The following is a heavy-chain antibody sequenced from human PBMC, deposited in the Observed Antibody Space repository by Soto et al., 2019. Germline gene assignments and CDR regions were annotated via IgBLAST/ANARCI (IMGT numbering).Heavy chain of an antibody. J-gene: IGHJ4*02. CDR1: GYTFTSYG. V-gene: IGHV1-18*01. CDR3: ARVHHYYDSSGYPYYFDY. CDR2: ISAYNGNT. D-gene: IGHD3-22*01. Sequence: ASVKVSCKASGYTFTSYGISWVRQAPGQGLEWMGWISAYNGNTNYAQKLQGRVTMTTDTSTSTAYMELRSLRSDDTAVYYCARVHHYYDSSGYPYYFDYWGQGTLVTVSS.